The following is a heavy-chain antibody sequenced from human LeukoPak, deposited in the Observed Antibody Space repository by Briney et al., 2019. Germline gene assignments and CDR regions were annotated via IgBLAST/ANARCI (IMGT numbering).Heavy chain of an antibody. CDR1: GFTFSSYN. Sequence: GGSLRLSCAASGFTFSSYNMNWVRQAPGKGLEWVSHITASGTAMFYADSVKGRFTISRDNAKNSLYLQMNSLRDEDTAVYYCASSGSYRFDYWGQGTLVTVSS. V-gene: IGHV3-48*02. CDR3: ASSGSYRFDY. D-gene: IGHD1-26*01. J-gene: IGHJ4*02. CDR2: ITASGTAM.